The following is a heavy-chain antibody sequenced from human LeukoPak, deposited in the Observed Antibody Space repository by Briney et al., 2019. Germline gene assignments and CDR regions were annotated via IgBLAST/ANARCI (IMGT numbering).Heavy chain of an antibody. Sequence: SETLSLTCTVSGGSISSYYWSWIRQPPGKGLEWIGYIYYSGSTNYNPSLKSRVTISVDTSKNQFSLKLSSVTAADTAVYYCAREQFSGSYRAFDYWGQGTLVTASS. J-gene: IGHJ4*02. CDR2: IYYSGST. D-gene: IGHD1-26*01. CDR1: GGSISSYY. CDR3: AREQFSGSYRAFDY. V-gene: IGHV4-59*12.